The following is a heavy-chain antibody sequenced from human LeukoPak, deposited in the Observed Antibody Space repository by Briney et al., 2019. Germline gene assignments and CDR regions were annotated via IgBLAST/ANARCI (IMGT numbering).Heavy chain of an antibody. CDR2: MSQDGIEI. V-gene: IGHV3-7*03. CDR1: GFTFSNYW. J-gene: IGHJ4*02. CDR3: AKSTVAGSPREFDY. Sequence: PGGSLRLSCAASGFTFSNYWMAWVRQAPGKGLEWVAYMSQDGIEIYYVDSVKGRFTISRDNAKSLLYLQMNSLGADDTATYYCAKSTVAGSPREFDYWGQGTLVTDSS. D-gene: IGHD6-19*01.